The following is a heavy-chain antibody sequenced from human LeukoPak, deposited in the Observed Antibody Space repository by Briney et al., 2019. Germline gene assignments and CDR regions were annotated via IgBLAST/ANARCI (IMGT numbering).Heavy chain of an antibody. V-gene: IGHV4-38-2*02. CDR3: XXGXRFGELLWHWFDP. Sequence: SETLSLTCTVSGYSISSGHYWGWIRQPPGKGLEWIGSMYHSGSTYYNPPLKSRVTISEDTSKNHFSLKLRSVTAADTDVYYXXXGXRFGELLWHWFDPWGQGTLVTVSS. J-gene: IGHJ5*02. CDR1: GYSISSGHY. CDR2: MYHSGST. D-gene: IGHD3-10*01.